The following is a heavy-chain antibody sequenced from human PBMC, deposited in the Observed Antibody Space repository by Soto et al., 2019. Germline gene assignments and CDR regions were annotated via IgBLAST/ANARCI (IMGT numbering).Heavy chain of an antibody. Sequence: GESLRHSCAASGFTFSIYSMNWLLHSPGEGLDWFSCISSSSSTIYYAESVNCRFTISXYXXNNSLYLQMNSLRDEDTAVYYCARCDFLVXLLKYY. J-gene: IGHJ4*01. CDR1: GFTFSIYS. D-gene: IGHD3-3*01. V-gene: IGHV3-48*02. CDR3: ARCDFLVXLLKYY. CDR2: ISSSSSTI.